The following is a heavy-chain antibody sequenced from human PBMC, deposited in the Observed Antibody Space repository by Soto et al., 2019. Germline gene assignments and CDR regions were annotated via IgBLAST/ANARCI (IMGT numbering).Heavy chain of an antibody. J-gene: IGHJ5*02. CDR2: ITYDGSYK. V-gene: IGHV3-30*18. CDR3: VKGGKLNYFRSFDP. Sequence: QVQLVESGGGVVQPGRSLRLSCAASGFTFSNYGLHWVRQAPGQGLEWVAFITYDGSYKYYGDSVKGRFTISRDNSKNTVYLQMNSLKPEDTAMYYCVKGGKLNYFRSFDPWGHGNLVTVSS. CDR1: GFTFSNYG. D-gene: IGHD1-7*01.